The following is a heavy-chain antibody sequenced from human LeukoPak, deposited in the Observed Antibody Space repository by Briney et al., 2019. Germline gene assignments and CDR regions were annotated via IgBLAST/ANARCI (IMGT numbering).Heavy chain of an antibody. D-gene: IGHD2-2*01. V-gene: IGHV3-64*01. CDR3: ARIPEY. J-gene: IGHJ1*01. CDR2: ISKSGDDA. CDR1: GVDFSTYA. Sequence: PGRSLRLSCAASGVDFSTYAMHWVRLATAQGLDFVSAISKSGDDASYGNDVKGRFTISRDNIPNTVVLGRGALRVDDTGVYYCARIPEYWGQGTVVTVSS.